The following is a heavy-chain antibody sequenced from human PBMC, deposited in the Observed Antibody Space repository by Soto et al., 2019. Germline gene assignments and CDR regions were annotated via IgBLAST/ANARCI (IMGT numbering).Heavy chain of an antibody. CDR2: IYYSGIT. J-gene: IGHJ4*02. V-gene: IGHV4-31*01. CDR3: ARWPQLEPRFDY. D-gene: IGHD1-1*01. CDR1: SGSISSGGYY. Sequence: QVQLQESGPGLVKPSQTLSLTCTVSSGSISSGGYYWSWIRQHPGKGLEWIGYIYYSGITYYNPSLKSQVTISVDTSKNPFSLKLGSVTAADTAVYYCARWPQLEPRFDYWGQGTLVTVSS.